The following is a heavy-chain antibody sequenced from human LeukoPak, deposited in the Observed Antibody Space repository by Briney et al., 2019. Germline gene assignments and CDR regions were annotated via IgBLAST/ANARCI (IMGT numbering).Heavy chain of an antibody. CDR2: ISSSDSTI. J-gene: IGHJ4*02. Sequence: PGGSLRLSCAASGFTFSTYEMNWVRQAPGKGLEWVSYISSSDSTIYYTDSVKGRFTISRDSSKNTLYLQMNSLTADDTAVYFCARDADRTSSCYFDLWGQGDLVTVSS. D-gene: IGHD6-6*01. V-gene: IGHV3-48*03. CDR1: GFTFSTYE. CDR3: ARDADRTSSCYFDL.